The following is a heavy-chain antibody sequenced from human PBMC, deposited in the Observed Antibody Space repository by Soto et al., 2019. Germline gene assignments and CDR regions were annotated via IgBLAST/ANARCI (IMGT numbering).Heavy chain of an antibody. Sequence: SVKVFSKASAGTFISCAISWVRHAPGQGLEWREGHIPIFATANYAQKFQGRVTITADESTSTAYRESGSLRSEDTAVYYCTEVVTATLDYFDYWGQGTLVTVSS. CDR3: TEVVTATLDYFDY. CDR2: HIPIFATA. V-gene: IGHV1-69*13. J-gene: IGHJ4*02. D-gene: IGHD2-21*02. CDR1: AGTFISCA.